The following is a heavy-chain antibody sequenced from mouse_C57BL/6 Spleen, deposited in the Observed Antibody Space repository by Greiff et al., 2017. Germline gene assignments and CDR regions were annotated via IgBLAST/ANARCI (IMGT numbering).Heavy chain of an antibody. J-gene: IGHJ2*01. V-gene: IGHV5-16*01. D-gene: IGHD2-5*01. Sequence: DVHLVESEGGLVQPGSSMKLSCTASGFTFSDYYMAWVRQVPEKGLEWVANINYDGSSTYYLDSLKSRFIISRDNAKNILYLQMSSLKSEDTATYYCAREISSNYYFDYWGQGTTLTVSS. CDR2: INYDGSST. CDR3: AREISSNYYFDY. CDR1: GFTFSDYY.